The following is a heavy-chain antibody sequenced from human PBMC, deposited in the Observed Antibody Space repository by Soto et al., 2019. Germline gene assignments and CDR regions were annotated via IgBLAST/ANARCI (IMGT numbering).Heavy chain of an antibody. D-gene: IGHD2-2*01. Sequence: PSETLSLTCTVSGGSISSGGYYWSWIRQHPGKGLEWIGYIYYSGSTYYNPSLKSRVTISVDTSKNQFSLKLSSVTAADTAVYYCARDQPAGYAFDIWGQGTMVTVSS. J-gene: IGHJ3*02. CDR2: IYYSGST. CDR1: GGSISSGGYY. CDR3: ARDQPAGYAFDI. V-gene: IGHV4-31*03.